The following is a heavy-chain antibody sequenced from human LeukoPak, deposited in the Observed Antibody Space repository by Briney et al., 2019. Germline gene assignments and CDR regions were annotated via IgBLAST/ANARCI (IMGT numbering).Heavy chain of an antibody. V-gene: IGHV4-34*01. Sequence: SEALSLTCAVYGGSFSGYYWSWIRQPPGKGLEWIGEINHSGSTNYNPSLKSRVTISVDTSKNQFSLKLSSVTAADTAVYYCARAGLYSNYAYYYYHGMDVWGQGTTVTVSS. D-gene: IGHD4-4*01. CDR1: GGSFSGYY. CDR3: ARAGLYSNYAYYYYHGMDV. J-gene: IGHJ6*02. CDR2: INHSGST.